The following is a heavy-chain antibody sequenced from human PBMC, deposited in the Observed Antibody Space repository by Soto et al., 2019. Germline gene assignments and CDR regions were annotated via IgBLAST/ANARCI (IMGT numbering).Heavy chain of an antibody. J-gene: IGHJ4*02. CDR3: ARRTNYGDYSFDY. Sequence: SETLSLTCAVSGGSISTDSHYWGWIRQPPGKGLEWIGSVYYAGSTYKNPSLHSRVTISVDTSKNHFSLKLNSVTAADTAVYYCARRTNYGDYSFDYWGQGTLVTVSS. CDR2: VYYAGST. V-gene: IGHV4-39*02. CDR1: GGSISTDSHY. D-gene: IGHD4-17*01.